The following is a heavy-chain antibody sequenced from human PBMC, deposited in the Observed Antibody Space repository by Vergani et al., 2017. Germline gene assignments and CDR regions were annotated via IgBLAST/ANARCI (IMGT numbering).Heavy chain of an antibody. J-gene: IGHJ3*02. Sequence: EVQLVESGGGLVKPGGSLRLSCAASGFTFSSYSMNWVRQAPGKGLEWVSSISSSSGYIYYADSVKGRFTISRDNAKNSLYLQMNSLRAEDTAVYYCARGMASVRDAFDIWGQGTMVTVSS. CDR2: ISSSSGYI. D-gene: IGHD2-8*01. CDR3: ARGMASVRDAFDI. V-gene: IGHV3-21*01. CDR1: GFTFSSYS.